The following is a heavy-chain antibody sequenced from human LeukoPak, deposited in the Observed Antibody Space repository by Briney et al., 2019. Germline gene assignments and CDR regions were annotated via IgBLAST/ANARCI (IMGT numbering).Heavy chain of an antibody. CDR2: ISAYNGNT. J-gene: IGHJ6*03. Sequence: PSASVSVSCKASGYTFTSYGISWVRQAPGQGLEWMGWISAYNGNTNYAQKLQGRVTMTTDTSTSTAYMELRSLRSDGTAVYYCAREGAAGYYYYYYMDVWGKGTTVTVSS. CDR1: GYTFTSYG. D-gene: IGHD6-13*01. CDR3: AREGAAGYYYYYYMDV. V-gene: IGHV1-18*01.